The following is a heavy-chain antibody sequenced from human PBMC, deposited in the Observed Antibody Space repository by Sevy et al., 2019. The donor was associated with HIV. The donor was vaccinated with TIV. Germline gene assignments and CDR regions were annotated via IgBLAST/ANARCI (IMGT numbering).Heavy chain of an antibody. J-gene: IGHJ4*02. CDR2: MNQDGTER. Sequence: GGSLRLSCAASGFSFSTYWMTWVRQAPGKGLEWVATMNQDGTERDYVDSVKGRFTISSDNTKTSLFLQMNSLSAKETGVYYCVREGLGGFSYSLDCWGQGTLVTVSS. V-gene: IGHV3-7*01. CDR1: GFSFSTYW. D-gene: IGHD3-16*01. CDR3: VREGLGGFSYSLDC.